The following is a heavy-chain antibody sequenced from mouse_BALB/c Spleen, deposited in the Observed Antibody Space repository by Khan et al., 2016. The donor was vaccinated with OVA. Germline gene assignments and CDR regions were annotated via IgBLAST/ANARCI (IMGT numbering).Heavy chain of an antibody. D-gene: IGHD4-1*01. CDR2: ISSGADYT. CDR1: GFTFSAYS. CDR3: ASHLTGSFAY. V-gene: IGHV5-6*01. Sequence: EVQGVESGGDLVKPGGSLKLSCAASGFTFSAYSMSWVRQTPDKRLEWVATISSGADYTYYPDGVKGRFTISRDNAKNTLYLQMSSLKSEDTAMYYCASHLTGSFAYWGQGTLVTVSA. J-gene: IGHJ3*01.